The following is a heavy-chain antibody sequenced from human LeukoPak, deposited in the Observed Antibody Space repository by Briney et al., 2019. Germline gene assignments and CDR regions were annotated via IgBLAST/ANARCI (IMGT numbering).Heavy chain of an antibody. CDR2: IYYSGST. V-gene: IGHV4-39*01. CDR3: ARTRYYYNSRSYGAPYYFDY. Sequence: SETLSLTCSVSGGSISSYYWGWIRQPPGKGLEWIGSIYYSGSTYYNPSLKSRVTISVDTSKNQFSLKLSSVTAADTAVYYCARTRYYYNSRSYGAPYYFDYWGQGTLVTVSS. J-gene: IGHJ4*02. D-gene: IGHD3-10*01. CDR1: GGSISSYY.